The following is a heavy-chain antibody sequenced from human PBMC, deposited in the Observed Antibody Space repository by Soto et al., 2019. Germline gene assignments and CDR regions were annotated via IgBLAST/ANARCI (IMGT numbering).Heavy chain of an antibody. D-gene: IGHD4-4*01. CDR3: ARQRSNEYYYSGMDV. CDR1: GGTFSSYA. Sequence: QVQLVQSGTEVKKPGSSVKVSCKASGGTFSSYAINWVRQAPGQGLEWMGGTIRIFGTPDYAQRFQGRVTITADESTGTAYMELSRLRSEATAVYYCARQRSNEYYYSGMDVWGQGPTVSVSS. CDR2: TIRIFGTP. J-gene: IGHJ6*02. V-gene: IGHV1-69*12.